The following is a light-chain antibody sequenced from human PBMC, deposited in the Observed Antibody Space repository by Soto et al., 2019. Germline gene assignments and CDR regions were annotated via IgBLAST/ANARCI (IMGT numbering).Light chain of an antibody. CDR3: QQLVSYPQ. CDR1: QVIGIY. V-gene: IGKV1-9*01. Sequence: DIQLTQSPSFLSASIGDRVTITCWASQVIGIYLAWYQQKPGKAPNLLISAASTLQSGVPSRFSGSGSGTEFTLTISSLQPEDFATYYCQQLVSYPQFGGGTKVDIK. J-gene: IGKJ4*02. CDR2: AAS.